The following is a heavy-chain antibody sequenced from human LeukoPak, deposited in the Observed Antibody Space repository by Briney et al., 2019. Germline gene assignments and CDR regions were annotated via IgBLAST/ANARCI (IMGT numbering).Heavy chain of an antibody. CDR3: ASHNLYSGSYRVPRAEYFQH. Sequence: SETLSLTCAVYGGSFSGYYWSWIRQPPGKGLEWIGEINHSGSTNYNPSLKSRVTISVDTSKNQFSLKLSSVTAADTAVYYCASHNLYSGSYRVPRAEYFQHWGQGTLVTVSS. D-gene: IGHD1-26*01. CDR2: INHSGST. V-gene: IGHV4-34*01. J-gene: IGHJ1*01. CDR1: GGSFSGYY.